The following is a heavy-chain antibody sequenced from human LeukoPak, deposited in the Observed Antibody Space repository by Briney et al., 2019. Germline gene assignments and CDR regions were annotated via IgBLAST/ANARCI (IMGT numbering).Heavy chain of an antibody. CDR2: IKYDGNEE. J-gene: IGHJ4*02. Sequence: GGSLRLSCAASGFTFSSYWMSWMRQAPGKGLEWVANIKYDGNEEYYVDSVKGRFTISRDNAKNSLYLQLNSLRVEDTAVYYCKSGGAAPGSSDYWGQGTLVTVSS. D-gene: IGHD1-1*01. CDR3: KSGGAAPGSSDY. V-gene: IGHV3-7*01. CDR1: GFTFSSYW.